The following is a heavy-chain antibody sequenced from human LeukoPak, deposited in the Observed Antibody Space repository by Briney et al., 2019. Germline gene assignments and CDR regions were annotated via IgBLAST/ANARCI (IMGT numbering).Heavy chain of an antibody. D-gene: IGHD2-2*02. Sequence: ASVKVSCKASGYTFTSYDINWVRQATGQGLEWMGWMNPNSGNTGYAQKFQGRVTMTRNTSISTAYMELSSLRSEDTAVYYCARGRFEELRYCSSTSCYSGAPDYWGQGTLVTVSS. CDR1: GYTFTSYD. V-gene: IGHV1-8*01. J-gene: IGHJ4*02. CDR3: ARGRFEELRYCSSTSCYSGAPDY. CDR2: MNPNSGNT.